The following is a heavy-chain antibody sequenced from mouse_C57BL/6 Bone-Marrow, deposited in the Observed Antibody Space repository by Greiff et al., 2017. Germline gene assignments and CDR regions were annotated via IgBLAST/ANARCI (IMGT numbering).Heavy chain of an antibody. V-gene: IGHV1-62-2*01. CDR2: FYPGSGSI. D-gene: IGHD2-3*01. CDR1: GYNFTEYT. CDR3: AIHEEGDGSYCAWFAY. J-gene: IGHJ3*01. Sequence: QVQLQQSGAELVKPGASVKLSCKASGYNFTEYTIHWVKQRSGQGLEWIGWFYPGSGSIKYNEKFKDKATLTADKSYSTVYMERSRLTSEDSAVYFCAIHEEGDGSYCAWFAYWGQGTLVTVSA.